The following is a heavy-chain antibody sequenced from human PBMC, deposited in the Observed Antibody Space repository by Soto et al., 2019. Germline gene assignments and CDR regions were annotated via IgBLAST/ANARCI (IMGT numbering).Heavy chain of an antibody. CDR3: ARGLPGIAVAGTDY. CDR1: GFTFSSYD. D-gene: IGHD6-19*01. Sequence: PGGSLRLSCAASGFTFSSYDMHWVRQAPGKGLEWVAIIWYDGSSKYYADSVKGRFTISRDNSKNTLYLQMNSLRAEDTAVYYCARGLPGIAVAGTDYWGQGTLVTVSS. J-gene: IGHJ4*02. CDR2: IWYDGSSK. V-gene: IGHV3-33*01.